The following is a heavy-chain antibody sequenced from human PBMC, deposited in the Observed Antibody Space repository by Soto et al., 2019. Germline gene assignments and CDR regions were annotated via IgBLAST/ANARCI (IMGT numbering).Heavy chain of an antibody. CDR1: GGSFTSNNW. J-gene: IGHJ4*02. Sequence: SQTLSLTCAVSGGSFTSNNWWTWVRQPPGQGLEWIGEIYRTGSTNYNPSLKSRVTISLDKSENQFSLKVTSLTAADTAVYYCASRDPGTSVDYWGQGTLVTVSS. V-gene: IGHV4-4*02. CDR2: IYRTGST. D-gene: IGHD1-7*01. CDR3: ASRDPGTSVDY.